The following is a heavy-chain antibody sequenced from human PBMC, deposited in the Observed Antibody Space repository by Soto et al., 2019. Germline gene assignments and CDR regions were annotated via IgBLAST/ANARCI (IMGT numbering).Heavy chain of an antibody. Sequence: SETLSLTCTVSGGSISSGDYYWSWIRQPPGKGLEWIGYIYYSGSTYYNPSLKSRVTISVDTSKNQFSLKLSSVTAVDTAVYYCASMLGYCSSTSCYGSLDYWGQGTLVTVSS. D-gene: IGHD2-2*01. CDR3: ASMLGYCSSTSCYGSLDY. CDR1: GGSISSGDYY. J-gene: IGHJ4*02. V-gene: IGHV4-30-4*01. CDR2: IYYSGST.